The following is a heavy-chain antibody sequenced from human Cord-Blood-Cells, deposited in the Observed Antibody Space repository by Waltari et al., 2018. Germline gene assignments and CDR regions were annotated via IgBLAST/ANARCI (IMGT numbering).Heavy chain of an antibody. CDR1: GYTFTSYG. D-gene: IGHD3-3*01. Sequence: QVQLVQSGAEVKKPGASVKVSCKASGYTFTSYGISWVRQAPGQGLEWMGWISAYKGNTNYAQKLQGRVTMTTDTSTSTAYMELRSLRSDDTAVYYCARVTIFGVVTAPNAFDIWGQGTMVTVSS. J-gene: IGHJ3*02. CDR3: ARVTIFGVVTAPNAFDI. CDR2: ISAYKGNT. V-gene: IGHV1-18*01.